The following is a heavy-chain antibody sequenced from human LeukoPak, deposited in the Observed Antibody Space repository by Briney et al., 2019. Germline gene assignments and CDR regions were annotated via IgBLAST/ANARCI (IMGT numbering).Heavy chain of an antibody. CDR1: GYTFTSYY. Sequence: ASVKVSCKASGYTFTSYYMHWVRQAPGQGLEWMGIINPSGGSTSYAQKFQGRVTMTRDTSTSTVYMELSSLRSEDTAVYYCARGLKPSGLSGSYGSDYWGQGTLVTVSS. V-gene: IGHV1-46*01. J-gene: IGHJ4*02. CDR3: ARGLKPSGLSGSYGSDY. D-gene: IGHD1-26*01. CDR2: INPSGGST.